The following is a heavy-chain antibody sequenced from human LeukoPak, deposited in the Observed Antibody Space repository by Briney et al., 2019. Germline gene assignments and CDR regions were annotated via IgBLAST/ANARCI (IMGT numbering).Heavy chain of an antibody. Sequence: SETLSLTCAVYGGSFSGYYWSWIRQPPGKGLEWIGEINHSGSTNYNPSLKSRVTISVDTSKNQFSLKLSSVTAADTAVYYCARGHTVGSARGAYRGFDPWGQGTLVTVSS. D-gene: IGHD3-10*01. J-gene: IGHJ5*02. CDR2: INHSGST. CDR3: ARGHTVGSARGAYRGFDP. CDR1: GGSFSGYY. V-gene: IGHV4-34*01.